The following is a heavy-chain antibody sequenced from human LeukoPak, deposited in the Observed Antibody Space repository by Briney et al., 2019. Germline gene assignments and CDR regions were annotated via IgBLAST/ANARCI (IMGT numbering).Heavy chain of an antibody. V-gene: IGHV1-69*02. Sequence: GASAKVSPKPPGGTSSSYTISWVRQAPGQGLEWMGRIIPILGIANYAQKFQGRVTITADKSTSTAYMELSSLRSEDTAVYYCARIRSYCGGECEDYYYGMDVWGQGTTVTVSS. CDR2: IIPILGIA. CDR3: ARIRSYCGGECEDYYYGMDV. D-gene: IGHD2-21*01. J-gene: IGHJ6*02. CDR1: GGTSSSYT.